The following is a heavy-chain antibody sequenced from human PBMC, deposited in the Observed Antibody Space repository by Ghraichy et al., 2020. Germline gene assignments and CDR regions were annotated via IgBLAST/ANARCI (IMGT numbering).Heavy chain of an antibody. CDR1: GGSFSGYY. Sequence: SETLSLTCAVYGGSFSGYYWSWIRQPPGKGLEWIGEINHSGSTNYNPSLKSRVTISVDTSKNQFSLKLSSVTAADTAVYYCARGLGLLDYGSVTGFDYWGQGTLVTVSS. CDR3: ARGLGLLDYGSVTGFDY. CDR2: INHSGST. V-gene: IGHV4-34*01. J-gene: IGHJ4*02. D-gene: IGHD4/OR15-4a*01.